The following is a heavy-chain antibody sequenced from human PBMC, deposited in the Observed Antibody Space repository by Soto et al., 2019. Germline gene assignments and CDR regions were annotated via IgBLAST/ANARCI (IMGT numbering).Heavy chain of an antibody. Sequence: EVQLVESGGGLVKPGGSLRLSCAASGFTFSSYSMNWVRQAPGKGLEWVSSISSSSSYIYYADSVKGRFTISRDNAKNSLYLQMNRLRAEDTAVYYCARFPRVVVTGTRGMDVWGQGTTVTVSS. V-gene: IGHV3-21*01. J-gene: IGHJ6*02. CDR3: ARFPRVVVTGTRGMDV. CDR1: GFTFSSYS. CDR2: ISSSSSYI. D-gene: IGHD2-21*02.